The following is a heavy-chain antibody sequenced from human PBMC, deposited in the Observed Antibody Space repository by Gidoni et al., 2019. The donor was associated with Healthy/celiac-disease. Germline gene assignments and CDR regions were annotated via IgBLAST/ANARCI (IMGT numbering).Heavy chain of an antibody. CDR2: IYHSGST. CDR3: ARDPPGQGEWDV. J-gene: IGHJ6*02. V-gene: IGHV4-38-2*02. Sequence: QVQLQESGPGLVKPSETLSLTCAVSGYSISSGYYWGWIRQPPGKGLEWIGSIYHSGSTYYNPSLKSRVTISVDTSKNQFSLKLSSGTAADTAVYYCARDPPGQGEWDVWGQGTTVTVSS. CDR1: GYSISSGYY.